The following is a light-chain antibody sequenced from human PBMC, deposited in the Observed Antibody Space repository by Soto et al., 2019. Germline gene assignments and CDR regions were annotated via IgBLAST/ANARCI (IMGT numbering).Light chain of an antibody. J-gene: IGLJ3*02. CDR2: GDS. V-gene: IGLV1-40*01. CDR3: QSYDSSLSGWL. Sequence: QAVVTQPPSVSGAPGQRVTISCTGSSSNIGAGYNVHWYQQVPGTAPKLLIYGDSNRPSGVPDRFSVSKSGTSASLAITGLQAEDEADYYCQSYDSSLSGWLFGGGTKLTVL. CDR1: SSNIGAGYN.